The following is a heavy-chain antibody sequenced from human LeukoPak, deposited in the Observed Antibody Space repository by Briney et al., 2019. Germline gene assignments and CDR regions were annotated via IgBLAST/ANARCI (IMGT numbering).Heavy chain of an antibody. V-gene: IGHV4-34*01. CDR1: GGSFSGYY. CDR3: ARGISILPPPYGPKSAFDP. D-gene: IGHD2/OR15-2a*01. J-gene: IGHJ5*02. Sequence: SETLSLTCAVYGGSFSGYYWSWIRQPPGKGLEWIGEINHSGSTNYNPSLKSRVTISVDTSKNQFSLKLSSVTAADTAVYYCARGISILPPPYGPKSAFDPWGKGTLVTVSS. CDR2: INHSGST.